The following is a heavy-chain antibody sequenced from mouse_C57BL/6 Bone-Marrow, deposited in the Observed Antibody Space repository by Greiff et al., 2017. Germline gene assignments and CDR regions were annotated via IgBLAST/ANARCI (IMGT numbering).Heavy chain of an antibody. D-gene: IGHD2-4*01. V-gene: IGHV3-6*01. CDR3: ARGRYYDYDEDYFDY. Sequence: EVQLMESGPGLVKPSQSLSLTCSVTGYSITSGYYWNWIRQFPGNKLEWMGYISYDGSNNYNPSLKNRISITRDTSKNQFFLKLNSVTTEDTATYYCARGRYYDYDEDYFDYWGQGTTLTVSS. CDR2: ISYDGSN. CDR1: GYSITSGYY. J-gene: IGHJ2*01.